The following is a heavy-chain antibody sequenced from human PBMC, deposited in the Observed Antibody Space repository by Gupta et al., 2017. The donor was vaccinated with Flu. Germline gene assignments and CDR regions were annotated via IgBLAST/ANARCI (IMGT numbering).Heavy chain of an antibody. CDR1: EFTFSSYT. Sequence: EVQLLESGGGWVQPGGSLRLSCAASEFTFSSYTLSWVRQAPGKGLEWVCAIGGSGETTYYADSVKGRFTISRDNSKNALFLQMNSLRADDAAVYFCAKHSYYYGVDVWGQGTTVTVSS. J-gene: IGHJ6*02. CDR2: IGGSGETT. V-gene: IGHV3-23*01. CDR3: AKHSYYYGVDV.